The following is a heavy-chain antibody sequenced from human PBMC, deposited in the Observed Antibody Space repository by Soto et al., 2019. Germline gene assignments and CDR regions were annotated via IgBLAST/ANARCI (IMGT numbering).Heavy chain of an antibody. D-gene: IGHD2-15*01. CDR1: GGSISSSSYY. J-gene: IGHJ4*02. CDR3: AGEGGRYCTGGSCQVDY. V-gene: IGHV4-39*01. CDR2: IYYSGNT. Sequence: QLQLQESGPGLVKPSETLSLTCTVSGGSISSSSYYWGWIRQPPGKGLEWIGSIYYSGNTYYTPYTTSIFTTTVHKSKHTSSLKLSSVTAADTAVYYCAGEGGRYCTGGSCQVDYWGQGTLVTVSS.